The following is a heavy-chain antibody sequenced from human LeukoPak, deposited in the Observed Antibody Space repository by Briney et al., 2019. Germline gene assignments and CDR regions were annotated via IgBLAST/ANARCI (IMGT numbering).Heavy chain of an antibody. CDR1: GYTFTGYY. J-gene: IGHJ6*03. V-gene: IGHV1-2*06. Sequence: ASVKVSCKASGYTFTGYYMHWVRQAPGQGLEWMGRINPNRGGTNYAQKFQGRVTMTRDTSISTAYMELSRLRSDDTAVYYCARWEGILAFDYYYYMDVWGKGTTVTVSS. CDR3: ARWEGILAFDYYYYMDV. D-gene: IGHD3-9*01. CDR2: INPNRGGT.